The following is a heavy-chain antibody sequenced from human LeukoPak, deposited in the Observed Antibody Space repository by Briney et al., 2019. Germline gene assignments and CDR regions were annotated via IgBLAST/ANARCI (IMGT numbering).Heavy chain of an antibody. Sequence: GASVKVSCKASGYTFTSYYMHWVRQAPGQGLEWMGIINPSGGSTSYAQKSQGRVTMTRDTSTSTVYMELSSLRSEDTAVYYCARDSEGGSTVAGPPSDDYWGQGTLVTVSS. CDR2: INPSGGST. J-gene: IGHJ4*02. CDR3: ARDSEGGSTVAGPPSDDY. D-gene: IGHD6-19*01. CDR1: GYTFTSYY. V-gene: IGHV1-46*01.